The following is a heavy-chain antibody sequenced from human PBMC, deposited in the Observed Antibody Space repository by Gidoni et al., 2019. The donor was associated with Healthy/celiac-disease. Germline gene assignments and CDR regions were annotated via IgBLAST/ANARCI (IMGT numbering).Heavy chain of an antibody. CDR3: ARDDKSWGYSSGPKTAGPELRTPDY. D-gene: IGHD6-19*01. CDR2: SSSSSSTI. CDR1: GFTFSIDR. Sequence: EVQLVESGGGLVQPGGSLRLSCAASGFTFSIDRMHWVPQATGKVLEWVSYSSSSSSTIYSADSVKGRFTISRDNAKNSLYLQMNSLRDEDTAVYYCARDDKSWGYSSGPKTAGPELRTPDYWGQGTLVTVSS. V-gene: IGHV3-48*02. J-gene: IGHJ4*02.